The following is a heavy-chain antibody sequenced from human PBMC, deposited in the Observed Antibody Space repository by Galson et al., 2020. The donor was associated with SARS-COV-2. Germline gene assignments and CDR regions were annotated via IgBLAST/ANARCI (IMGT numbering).Heavy chain of an antibody. CDR3: AGEWGDINSSVFDY. V-gene: IGHV1-46*04. D-gene: IGHD2-21*01. CDR1: GYTFISFY. J-gene: IGHJ4*02. CDR2: INPSGAIT. Sequence: GESLKISCKASGYTFISFYIHWVRQAPGQGLEWMGVINPSGAITSYAPQLRGRVTVTRDMSTQTVYMELSSLTSEDTAVYYCAGEWGDINSSVFDYWGQGSLVVVSS.